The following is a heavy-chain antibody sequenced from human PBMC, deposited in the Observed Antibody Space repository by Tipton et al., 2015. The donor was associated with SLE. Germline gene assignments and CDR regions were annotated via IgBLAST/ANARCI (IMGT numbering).Heavy chain of an antibody. CDR2: IYTSGTT. CDR3: ARGVAERLGLDF. J-gene: IGHJ4*02. D-gene: IGHD6-19*01. CDR1: GGSVSSGSFY. V-gene: IGHV4-61*02. Sequence: TLSLTCTVSGGSVSSGSFYWNWIRQPAGKGLEWIGRIYTSGTTHYNPSLKSRVTISLDTSKNHFSLNLTSVTAADTALYFCARGVAERLGLDFWGQGSLVTVSS.